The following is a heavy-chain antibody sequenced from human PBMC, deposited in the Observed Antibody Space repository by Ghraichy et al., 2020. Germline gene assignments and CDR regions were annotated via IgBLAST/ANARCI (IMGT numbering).Heavy chain of an antibody. CDR2: ISYDGSNK. V-gene: IGHV3-30-3*01. D-gene: IGHD1-7*01. Sequence: GGSLRLSCAASGFTFSSYAMHWVRQAPGKGLEWVAVISYDGSNKYYADSVKGRFTISRDNSKNTLYLQMNSLRAEDTAVYYCARAPRLANYLNYYYGMDVWGQGTTVTVSS. J-gene: IGHJ6*02. CDR3: ARAPRLANYLNYYYGMDV. CDR1: GFTFSSYA.